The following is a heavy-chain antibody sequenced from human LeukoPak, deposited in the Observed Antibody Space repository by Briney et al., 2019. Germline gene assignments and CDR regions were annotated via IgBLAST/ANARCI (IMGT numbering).Heavy chain of an antibody. V-gene: IGHV4-30-4*08. J-gene: IGHJ5*02. CDR1: GGSISSGDYY. CDR3: ARAVSGWYWFDP. D-gene: IGHD6-19*01. Sequence: SQTLSLTCTVSGGSISSGDYYWSWIRQPPGKGLEWIGYIYYSGSTNYNPSLKSRVTISVDTSKNQFSLKLSSVTAADTAVYYCARAVSGWYWFDPWGQGTLVTVSS. CDR2: IYYSGST.